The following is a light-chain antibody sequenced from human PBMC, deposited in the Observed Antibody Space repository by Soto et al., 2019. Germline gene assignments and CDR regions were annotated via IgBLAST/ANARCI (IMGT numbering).Light chain of an antibody. CDR1: QSVSSN. V-gene: IGKV3-15*01. Sequence: EIVMTQSPATLSVSPGERATLSCRASQSVSSNLAWYQQKPGQAPRLLIYGASSRGTGIPARFSGSGSGTEFSLPISSLQSEDFAVYYCQQYKSWPLTFGQGTRLELK. CDR3: QQYKSWPLT. CDR2: GAS. J-gene: IGKJ5*01.